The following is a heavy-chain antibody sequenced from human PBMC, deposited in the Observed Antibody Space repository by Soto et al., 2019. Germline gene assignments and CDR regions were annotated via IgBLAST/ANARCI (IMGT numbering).Heavy chain of an antibody. CDR2: INAGNGNT. D-gene: IGHD1-7*01. J-gene: IGHJ4*02. Sequence: ASVKVSCKASGYTFTSYAMHWVRQAPGQRLEWMGWINAGNGNTKYSQKFQGRVTITRDTSASTAYMELSSLRSEDTAVYYCARGHHTKATVELCPAYWGQGTLVTVSS. CDR1: GYTFTSYA. V-gene: IGHV1-3*01. CDR3: ARGHHTKATVELCPAY.